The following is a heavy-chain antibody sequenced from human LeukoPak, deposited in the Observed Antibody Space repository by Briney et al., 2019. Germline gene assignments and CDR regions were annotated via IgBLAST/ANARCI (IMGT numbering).Heavy chain of an antibody. CDR3: AREEA. CDR2: IRQDGSEK. V-gene: IGHV3-7*01. Sequence: PGGSLRLSCAASGFTFRDYWMSWVRQAPGRGLEWVANIRQDGSEKYYVDSVKGRFTISRDNAKNSLYLQMNSLRAEDTAVYYCAREEAWGQGTLATVSS. CDR1: GFTFRDYW. J-gene: IGHJ4*02.